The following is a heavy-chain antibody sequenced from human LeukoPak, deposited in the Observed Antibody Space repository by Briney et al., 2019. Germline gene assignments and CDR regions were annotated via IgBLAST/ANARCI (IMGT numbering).Heavy chain of an antibody. Sequence: GGSLSLSCAASGFTFDDYAMHWVRQAQGKGLGWVPGISWNSGSIGYADSVKGRFTISRDNAKNSLYLQMNSLRAEDTALYYCAKDLRRDPLAGWFDPWGQGTLVTVSS. CDR3: AKDLRRDPLAGWFDP. CDR1: GFTFDDYA. D-gene: IGHD6-19*01. V-gene: IGHV3-9*01. J-gene: IGHJ5*02. CDR2: ISWNSGSI.